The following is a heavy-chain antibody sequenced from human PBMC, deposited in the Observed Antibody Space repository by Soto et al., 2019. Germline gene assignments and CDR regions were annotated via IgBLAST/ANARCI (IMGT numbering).Heavy chain of an antibody. Sequence: QVQLVQSGAEVKKPGSSVKVSCKASGGTFSSYTISWVRQAPGQGLEWMGRIIPILGIANYAQKFQGRVTITSDKATSRAYMELSRLSSEDTAEDDCAGAIVASMGDAFVIWGQGTKVTVSP. CDR3: AGAIVASMGDAFVI. CDR2: IIPILGIA. V-gene: IGHV1-69*02. J-gene: IGHJ3*02. CDR1: GGTFSSYT. D-gene: IGHD5-12*01.